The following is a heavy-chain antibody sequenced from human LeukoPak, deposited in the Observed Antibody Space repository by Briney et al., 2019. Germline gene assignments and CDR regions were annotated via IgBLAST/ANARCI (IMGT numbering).Heavy chain of an antibody. D-gene: IGHD5-12*01. J-gene: IGHJ4*02. CDR2: IYYSWST. V-gene: IGHV4-59*01. CDR3: ARLNSGYDPGFDY. Sequence: SETLSLTCTVSGGSISSYYWSWIRQPPGKGLEWIGYIYYSWSTNYNPSLKSRVTISVDTSKNQFSPKLSSVTAADTAVYYCARLNSGYDPGFDYWGQGTLVTVSS. CDR1: GGSISSYY.